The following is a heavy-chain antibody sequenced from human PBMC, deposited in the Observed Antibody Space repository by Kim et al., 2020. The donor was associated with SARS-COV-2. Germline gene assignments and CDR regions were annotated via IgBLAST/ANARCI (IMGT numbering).Heavy chain of an antibody. J-gene: IGHJ6*02. CDR1: GGSFSGYY. V-gene: IGHV4-34*01. Sequence: SETLSLTCAVYGGSFSGYYWSWIRQPPGKGLEWIGEINHSGRTNYNPSLESRVTISVDTSKNQFSLKLRSVTAADTAVYFCARVRFLEATFYHYYAMDVWGQGTTVTVSS. D-gene: IGHD3-3*01. CDR2: INHSGRT. CDR3: ARVRFLEATFYHYYAMDV.